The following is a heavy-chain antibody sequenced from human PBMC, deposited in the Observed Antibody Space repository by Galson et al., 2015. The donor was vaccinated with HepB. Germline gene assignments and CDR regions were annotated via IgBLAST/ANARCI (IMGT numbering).Heavy chain of an antibody. D-gene: IGHD6-19*01. Sequence: LSLTCAVSGDSISANGVSWSWIRQPPGQGLEWIGHIFHSERAYYNPSLMSRVTLSVDTSKNQFSLKLKSVTAADTAVYFCARIPASGWWFDPWGQGTLVTVSS. CDR2: IFHSERA. CDR3: ARIPASGWWFDP. CDR1: GDSISANGVS. V-gene: IGHV4-30-2*01. J-gene: IGHJ5*02.